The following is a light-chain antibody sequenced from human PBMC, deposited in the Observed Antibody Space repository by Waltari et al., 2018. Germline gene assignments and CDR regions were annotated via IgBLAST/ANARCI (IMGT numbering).Light chain of an antibody. V-gene: IGKV4-1*01. CDR2: WAS. J-gene: IGKJ3*01. CDR1: QSVLYSPNNKNY. CDR3: QQYANTPRT. Sequence: DIVMTQSPDSLAVSLGERATVNCKSSQSVLYSPNNKNYLAWYQQKPGQPPKLLIYWASTRESGVPDRFSGSGSGTDFTLTISSLQAEDVAVYYCQQYANTPRTFGPGTKVDIK.